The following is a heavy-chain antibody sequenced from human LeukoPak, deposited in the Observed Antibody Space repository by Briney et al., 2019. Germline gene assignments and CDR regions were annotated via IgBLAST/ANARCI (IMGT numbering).Heavy chain of an antibody. Sequence: GGSLRLSCAASGFTFSSYGMHWVRQAPGKGLEWVAFIRYDGSNKYYADSVKGRFTISRDNSKNTLYLQMNSLRAEDTAVYYCAKDDYCSSTSCYSYYFDYWGQGTLVTVSS. D-gene: IGHD2-2*01. V-gene: IGHV3-30*02. CDR2: IRYDGSNK. CDR3: AKDDYCSSTSCYSYYFDY. CDR1: GFTFSSYG. J-gene: IGHJ4*02.